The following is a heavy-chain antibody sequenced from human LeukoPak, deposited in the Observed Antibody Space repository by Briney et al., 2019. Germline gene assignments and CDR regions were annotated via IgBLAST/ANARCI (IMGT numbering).Heavy chain of an antibody. Sequence: GGSLRLSCAASGFTFSSYGMHWVRQAPGKGLEWVAFIRYDGSNKYYADSVKGRFTISRDNSENTLYLQMNSLRAEDTAVYYCAKLSGGGYSYGYTATFDYWGQGTLVTVSS. J-gene: IGHJ4*02. CDR3: AKLSGGGYSYGYTATFDY. V-gene: IGHV3-30*02. CDR2: IRYDGSNK. D-gene: IGHD5-18*01. CDR1: GFTFSSYG.